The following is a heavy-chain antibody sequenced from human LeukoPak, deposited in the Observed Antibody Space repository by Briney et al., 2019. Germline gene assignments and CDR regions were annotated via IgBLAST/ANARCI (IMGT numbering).Heavy chain of an antibody. CDR2: INPNSGGT. CDR1: GYTFTGYY. CDR3: ARVYYDILTGYPYPGY. D-gene: IGHD3-9*01. V-gene: IGHV1-2*02. Sequence: ASVKVSCKASGYTFTGYYMHWVRQAPGQGLEWMGWINPNSGGTNYAQKFQGRVTMTRDTSISTAYMELSRLRSDDTAVYYCARVYYDILTGYPYPGYWGQGTLVTVSS. J-gene: IGHJ4*02.